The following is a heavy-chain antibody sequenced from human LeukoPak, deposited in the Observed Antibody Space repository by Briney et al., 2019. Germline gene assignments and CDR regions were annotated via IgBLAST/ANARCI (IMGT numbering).Heavy chain of an antibody. Sequence: SVKVSCKASGCTFSSYAISWVRQAPGQGLEWMGRIIPIFGTANYAQKFQGRVTITTDESTSTAYMELSSLRSEDTAVYYCARDPNPYSGEGDYWGQGTLVTVSS. D-gene: IGHD3-10*01. CDR3: ARDPNPYSGEGDY. CDR2: IIPIFGTA. V-gene: IGHV1-69*05. CDR1: GCTFSSYA. J-gene: IGHJ4*02.